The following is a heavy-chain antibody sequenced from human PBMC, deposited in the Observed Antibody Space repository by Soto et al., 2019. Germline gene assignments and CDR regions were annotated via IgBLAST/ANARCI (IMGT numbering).Heavy chain of an antibody. Sequence: EVQLVESGGGLVQPGRSLRLSCAASGFTFDVYAMHWVRQAPGKGLEWVSGISWNSGSIGYADSVKGRFTISRDNAKNSLYLQMNSLRAEDTALYYCAKDMVAPDDAFDIWGQGTMVTVSS. CDR3: AKDMVAPDDAFDI. J-gene: IGHJ3*02. V-gene: IGHV3-9*01. CDR1: GFTFDVYA. CDR2: ISWNSGSI. D-gene: IGHD2-21*01.